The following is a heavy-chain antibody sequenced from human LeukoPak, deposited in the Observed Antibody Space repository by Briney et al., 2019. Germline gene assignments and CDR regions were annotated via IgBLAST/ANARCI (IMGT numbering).Heavy chain of an antibody. D-gene: IGHD3-16*02. V-gene: IGHV7-4-1*02. CDR2: IHPSTGNP. CDR1: GYSFTNYA. Sequence: ASVKVSCKASGYSFTNYAMNWVRQAPGQGLEWMVWIHPSTGNPTYAQGFTGRFVFSLDTSVSTTYLQISSLKAEDTAVYFCARAFQSLGGLSLPDYWGQGTLVTVSS. CDR3: ARAFQSLGGLSLPDY. J-gene: IGHJ4*02.